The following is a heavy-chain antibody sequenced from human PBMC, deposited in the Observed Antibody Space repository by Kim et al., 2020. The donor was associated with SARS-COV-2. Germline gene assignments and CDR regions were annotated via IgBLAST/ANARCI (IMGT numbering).Heavy chain of an antibody. D-gene: IGHD5-12*01. Sequence: GGSLRLSCAASGFNFGDYAVHWVRQAPGKGLEWVSGINEKSDMMGYADAVKGRFSISRDNAKNSLYLQMNSLRTEDTALYYCARVIRGYSYGFDYWGQGTLVTVSS. CDR1: GFNFGDYA. CDR3: ARVIRGYSYGFDY. CDR2: INEKSDMM. J-gene: IGHJ4*02. V-gene: IGHV3-9*01.